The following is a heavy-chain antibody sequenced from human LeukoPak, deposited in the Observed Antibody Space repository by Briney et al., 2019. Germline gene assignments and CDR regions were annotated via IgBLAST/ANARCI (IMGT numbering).Heavy chain of an antibody. Sequence: GGALRLSCAASGFTFSSYAMSWVRQAPGKGLEWVSAISGSGGSTYYADSVKGGITISRDNSKNTLYLQMNSLRDEDTAVYYCAQKWLHGMDVWGQGTTVTVSS. J-gene: IGHJ6*02. V-gene: IGHV3-23*01. CDR3: AQKWLHGMDV. CDR1: GFTFSSYA. D-gene: IGHD6-19*01. CDR2: ISGSGGST.